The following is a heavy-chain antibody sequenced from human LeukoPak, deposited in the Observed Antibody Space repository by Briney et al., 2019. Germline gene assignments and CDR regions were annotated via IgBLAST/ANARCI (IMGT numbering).Heavy chain of an antibody. CDR2: INPNSGGT. Sequence: GASVKVSCKASGYTFTGYYMHWVRQAPGQGLEWMGWINPNSGGTNYAQKFQGRVTMTRDTSISTAYMELSRLRSDDTAVYYCARDRYYDSSGYRAYWYFDLWGRGTLVTVST. V-gene: IGHV1-2*02. CDR1: GYTFTGYY. CDR3: ARDRYYDSSGYRAYWYFDL. D-gene: IGHD3-22*01. J-gene: IGHJ2*01.